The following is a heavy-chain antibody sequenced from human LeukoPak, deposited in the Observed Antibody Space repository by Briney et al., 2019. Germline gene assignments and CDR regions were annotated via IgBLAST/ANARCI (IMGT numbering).Heavy chain of an antibody. CDR3: AREWQRTFDY. CDR1: GFTFSSYG. D-gene: IGHD6-25*01. V-gene: IGHV3-23*01. J-gene: IGHJ4*02. Sequence: PGGSLRLSCAASGFTFSSYGMSWVRQAPGKGLEWVSAISGSGGSTYYADSVKGRFTISRDNSKDTLYLQMNSLRAEDTAVYYCAREWQRTFDYWGQGTLVTVSS. CDR2: ISGSGGST.